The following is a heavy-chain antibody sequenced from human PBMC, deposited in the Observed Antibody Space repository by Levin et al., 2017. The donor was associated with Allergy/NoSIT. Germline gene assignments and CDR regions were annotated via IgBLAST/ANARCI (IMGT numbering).Heavy chain of an antibody. CDR2: IIPMLGIT. J-gene: IGHJ4*02. V-gene: IGHV1-69*02. D-gene: IGHD3-3*01. CDR1: GGSFSSYT. CDR3: ATTLYYDVIY. Sequence: PLASVKVSCRASGGSFSSYTISWVRQAPGQGLEWLGRIIPMLGITDYARRFQGRVTMTADLSTNTGYMELSSLRSEDTAVYYCATTLYYDVIYWGQGTLVTVSS.